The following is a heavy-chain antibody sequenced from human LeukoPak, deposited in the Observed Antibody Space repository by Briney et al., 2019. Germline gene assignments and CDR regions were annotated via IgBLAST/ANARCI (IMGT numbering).Heavy chain of an antibody. CDR1: GFTFDDYG. CDR3: ASAVGAGYYFDY. J-gene: IGHJ4*02. D-gene: IGHD1-26*01. CDR2: INWSGSRT. V-gene: IGHV3-20*04. Sequence: RSGGSLRLSCAASGFTFDDYGMSWVRQAPGKGLEWVSGINWSGSRTGYAGSVKGRFTISRDNAKNSLYLQMNSLRAEDTAFYYCASAVGAGYYFDYWGQGTLVTVPS.